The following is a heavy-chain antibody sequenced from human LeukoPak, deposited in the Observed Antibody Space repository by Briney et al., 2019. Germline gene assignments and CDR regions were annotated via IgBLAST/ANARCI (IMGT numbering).Heavy chain of an antibody. V-gene: IGHV4-59*01. CDR1: GGSISTYY. J-gene: IGHJ4*02. CDR2: IHYSGST. D-gene: IGHD6-13*01. CDR3: ARQVHSSSWSYYFEY. Sequence: SETLSLTCAVSGGSISTYYWSWIRQPPGRGLEWIGSIHYSGSTSYNSSLKSRVTISVDTSKNQFSLKLSSVTPADTAVYYCARQVHSSSWSYYFEYWGQGTLVTVSS.